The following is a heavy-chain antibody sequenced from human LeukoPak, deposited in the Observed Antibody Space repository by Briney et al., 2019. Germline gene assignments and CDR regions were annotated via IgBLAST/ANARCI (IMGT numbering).Heavy chain of an antibody. Sequence: PSETLSLTCGVSGVSFNSDDYYWNWIRQPPGRGLEWIGYIYYGGNTNYNPSLRSRVTISMDTSKNQFSLKVNSVTAADTAVYFCASGPRNYYYSGSYHYWGQGTLVTVSS. D-gene: IGHD3-10*01. CDR1: GVSFNSDDYY. J-gene: IGHJ4*02. V-gene: IGHV4-61*08. CDR2: IYYGGNT. CDR3: ASGPRNYYYSGSYHY.